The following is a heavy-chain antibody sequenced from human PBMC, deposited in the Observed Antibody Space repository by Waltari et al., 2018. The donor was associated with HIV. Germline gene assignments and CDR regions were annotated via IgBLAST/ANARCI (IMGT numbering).Heavy chain of an antibody. CDR1: GGSISSGSYH. D-gene: IGHD5-12*01. V-gene: IGHV4-61*02. CDR2: LYTSGST. Sequence: QLQESGPGLVKPSQTLSLTCTVSGGSISSGSYHWSWIRQPAGKGLEGIGRLYTSGSTDHNPSLKSRATISGDTSKNQFSLKLSSVTAADTAVYDCARGVVGGYDLGNNWFDPWGQGTLVTVSS. CDR3: ARGVVGGYDLGNNWFDP. J-gene: IGHJ5*02.